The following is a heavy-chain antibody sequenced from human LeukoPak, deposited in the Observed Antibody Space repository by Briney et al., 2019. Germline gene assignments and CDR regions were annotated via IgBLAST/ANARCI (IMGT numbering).Heavy chain of an antibody. Sequence: QPGGSLRLSCAASGFTVSSNYMSWVRQAPGKGLEWVSVIYSGGSTYYADSVKGRFTISRDNSKNTLYLQMNSLRAEDTAVYYGARALAAAGYFDYWGQGTLVTVSS. CDR3: ARALAAAGYFDY. D-gene: IGHD6-13*01. J-gene: IGHJ4*02. V-gene: IGHV3-53*01. CDR2: IYSGGST. CDR1: GFTVSSNY.